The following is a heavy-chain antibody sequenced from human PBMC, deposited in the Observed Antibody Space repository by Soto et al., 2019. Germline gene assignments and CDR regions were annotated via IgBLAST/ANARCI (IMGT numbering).Heavy chain of an antibody. CDR2: IWYDGSNK. V-gene: IGHV3-33*01. D-gene: IGHD6-19*01. Sequence: QVQLVESGGGVVQPGRSLRLSCAASGSTFSSYGMHWVRQAPGQGLEWVAVIWYDGSNKYYADAVKGRFTISRDNSKNTLYLQMNSLRAEDTAVYYCARSVVAGYYYYGMDVWGQGTTVTVSS. CDR3: ARSVVAGYYYYGMDV. CDR1: GSTFSSYG. J-gene: IGHJ6*02.